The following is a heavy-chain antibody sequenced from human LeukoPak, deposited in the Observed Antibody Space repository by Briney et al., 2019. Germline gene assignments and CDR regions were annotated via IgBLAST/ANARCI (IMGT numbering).Heavy chain of an antibody. J-gene: IGHJ5*02. CDR1: GGSISNYY. CDR2: IYTSGST. V-gene: IGHV4-4*07. CDR3: ARRAISGPVDWFDP. D-gene: IGHD2-15*01. Sequence: PSETLSLTCTVSGGSISNYYWSWIRQPAGKGLEWIGRIYTSGSTNYNPSLKSRVTMSVDTSKNQFSLKLSSVTAADTAVYYCARRAISGPVDWFDPWGQGTLVTVSS.